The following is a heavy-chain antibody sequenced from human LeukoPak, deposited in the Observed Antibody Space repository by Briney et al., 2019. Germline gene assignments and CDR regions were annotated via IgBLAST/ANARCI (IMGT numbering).Heavy chain of an antibody. J-gene: IGHJ4*02. V-gene: IGHV4-30-4*01. Sequence: SETLSLTCTVSGGSINSGDYYWSWIRQPPGKGLEWIGYIYYSGSTYYNPSLKSRVTISVDTSKNQFSLKLSSVTAADTAVYYCAREVGCSSTSCYPGAYFDYWGQGTLVTVSS. CDR3: AREVGCSSTSCYPGAYFDY. D-gene: IGHD2-2*01. CDR1: GGSINSGDYY. CDR2: IYYSGST.